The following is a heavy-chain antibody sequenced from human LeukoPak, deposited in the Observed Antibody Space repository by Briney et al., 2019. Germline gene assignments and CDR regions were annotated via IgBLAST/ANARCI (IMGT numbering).Heavy chain of an antibody. CDR1: GFPFSKYW. V-gene: IGHV3-74*01. J-gene: IGHJ4*02. CDR3: APKQWLAPPPDH. Sequence: GGALRLSFAAPGFPFSKYWVLWVRPAPGEGLESGPPINTDGAVTTYPDSLKGRFPVSQDNTDKTIFLQMKSGGEEDTAVYYCAPKQWLAPPPDHWGQGTPVPVPS. D-gene: IGHD6-19*01. CDR2: INTDGAVT.